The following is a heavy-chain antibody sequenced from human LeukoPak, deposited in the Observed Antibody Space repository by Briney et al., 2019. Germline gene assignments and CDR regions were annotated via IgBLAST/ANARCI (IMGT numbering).Heavy chain of an antibody. Sequence: PGESPKISCKGSGYTFCSYWGAWVRHRAGEGLEWMGIIDPGDSGTRYSPSFQGQVTISAEKTTSTAYQQGSSLKASDTAMHYSARQQGATKSSYYYGMDVWGQETTVTVSS. J-gene: IGHJ6*01. CDR2: IDPGDSGT. CDR1: GYTFCSYW. D-gene: IGHD5-12*01. CDR3: ARQQGATKSSYYYGMDV. V-gene: IGHV5-51*01.